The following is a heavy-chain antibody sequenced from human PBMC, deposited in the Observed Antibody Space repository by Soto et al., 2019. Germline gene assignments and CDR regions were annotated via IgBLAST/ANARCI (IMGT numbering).Heavy chain of an antibody. D-gene: IGHD3-9*01. CDR1: GYTFTYRY. Sequence: SVKVSCKASGYTFTYRYLHWVRQAPGQALEWMGWITPFNGNTNYAQKFQDRVTITRDRSMSTAYVELRSLRSDDTAVYYCARDLTGYSGFGYYYYYMDVWGKGTTVTVSS. CDR2: ITPFNGNT. V-gene: IGHV1-45*02. J-gene: IGHJ6*03. CDR3: ARDLTGYSGFGYYYYYMDV.